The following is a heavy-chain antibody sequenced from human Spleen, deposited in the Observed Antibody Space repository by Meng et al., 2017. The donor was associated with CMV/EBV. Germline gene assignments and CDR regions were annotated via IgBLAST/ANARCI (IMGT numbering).Heavy chain of an antibody. V-gene: IGHV3-43*01. Sequence: GGSLRLSCTASGFTFGDYTMHWVRQAPGKGLEWVSLISWDGGSTYYADSVKGRFTISRDNSKTSLYLQMNSLRTEDTALYYCAKDINFWTGYNYYYYGMDVWGQGTTVTVSS. CDR3: AKDINFWTGYNYYYYGMDV. CDR2: ISWDGGST. D-gene: IGHD3/OR15-3a*01. J-gene: IGHJ6*02. CDR1: GFTFGDYT.